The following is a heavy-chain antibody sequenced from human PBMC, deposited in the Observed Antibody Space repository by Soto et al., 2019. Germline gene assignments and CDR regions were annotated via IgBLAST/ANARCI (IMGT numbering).Heavy chain of an antibody. Sequence: QVQLVQSGAEVKKPGASVKVSCKASGYTFSTYYMHWVRQAPGQGYEWMGIINPSGGSTTYAQKCQGRVTMTRDTSTTTVYMELSSLKSEDTAVYYCARYXYNXXYFDYWGQGTLVTVSS. D-gene: IGHD4-4*01. CDR1: GYTFSTYY. V-gene: IGHV1-46*01. CDR3: ARYXYNXXYFDY. CDR2: INPSGGST. J-gene: IGHJ4*02.